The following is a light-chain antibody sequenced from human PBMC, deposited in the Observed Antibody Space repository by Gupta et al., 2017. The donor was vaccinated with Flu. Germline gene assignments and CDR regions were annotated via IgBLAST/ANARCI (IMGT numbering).Light chain of an antibody. CDR3: AVWDDRIYGRV. CDR2: NND. J-gene: IGLJ3*02. V-gene: IGLV1-44*01. CDR1: ISNIGSNS. Sequence: SISNIGSNSVNWYHQVPGTAPKLLIYNNDQRPSGVPDRFSGSKSGTSASLAISGLQSEDEADYYCAVWDDRIYGRVFGGGTKVTVL.